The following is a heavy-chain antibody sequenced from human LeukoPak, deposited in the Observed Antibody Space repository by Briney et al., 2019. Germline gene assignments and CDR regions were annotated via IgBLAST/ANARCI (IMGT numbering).Heavy chain of an antibody. D-gene: IGHD6-13*01. V-gene: IGHV3-20*01. CDR2: INWNGGST. J-gene: IGHJ3*02. CDR3: ARDGYSSSWSDAFDI. Sequence: GGSLRLSCAASGFTFDDYGMSWVRQAPGKGLEWVSGINWNGGSTGYADSVKGRFTISRDNAKNSLYLQMNSLRAEDTALYHCARDGYSSSWSDAFDIWGQGTMVTVSS. CDR1: GFTFDDYG.